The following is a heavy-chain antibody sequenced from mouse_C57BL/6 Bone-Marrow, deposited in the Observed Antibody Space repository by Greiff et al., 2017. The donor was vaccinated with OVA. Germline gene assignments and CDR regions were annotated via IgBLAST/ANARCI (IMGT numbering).Heavy chain of an antibody. CDR3: ARRGGYYVSWFDY. V-gene: IGHV1-72*01. J-gene: IGHJ3*01. D-gene: IGHD2-3*01. Sequence: VQLQQPGAELVKPGASVKLSCKASGYTFTSYWMHWVKQRPGRGLEWIGRIDPNRGGTKYNEKFKSKATLTVDKHSSTAYMQLSSLTTEDSAVYYGARRGGYYVSWFDYWGQGKLVTVAA. CDR1: GYTFTSYW. CDR2: IDPNRGGT.